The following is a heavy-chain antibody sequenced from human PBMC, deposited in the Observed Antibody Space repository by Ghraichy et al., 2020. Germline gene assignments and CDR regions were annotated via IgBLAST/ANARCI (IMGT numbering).Heavy chain of an antibody. CDR1: GFTFSSYA. V-gene: IGHV3-23*01. J-gene: IGHJ6*02. CDR3: AKAGGYCSGGSCYAYYYYGMDV. Sequence: LSLTCAASGFTFSSYAMSWVRQAPGKGLEWVSAISGSGGSTYYADSVKGRFTISRDNSKNTLYLQMNSLRAEDTAVYYCAKAGGYCSGGSCYAYYYYGMDVWGQGTTVTVSS. D-gene: IGHD2-15*01. CDR2: ISGSGGST.